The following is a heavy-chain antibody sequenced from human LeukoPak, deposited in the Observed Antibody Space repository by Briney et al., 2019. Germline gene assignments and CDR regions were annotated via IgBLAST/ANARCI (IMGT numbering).Heavy chain of an antibody. CDR1: GFTLTPYW. D-gene: IGHD2-21*01. J-gene: IGHJ3*02. Sequence: GGSLTLSCDVSGFTLTPYWMHWVRQAPGKGLVWVARINSDGRDTGYADPVKGRPTISRDNAKNTVYLQMNSLRAEDTAVYYCVRDCCSWDAFDIWGQGTMVTVSS. CDR3: VRDCCSWDAFDI. V-gene: IGHV3-74*01. CDR2: INSDGRDT.